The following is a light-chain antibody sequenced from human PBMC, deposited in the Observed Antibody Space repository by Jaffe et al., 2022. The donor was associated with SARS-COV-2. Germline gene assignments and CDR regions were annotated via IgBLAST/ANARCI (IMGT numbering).Light chain of an antibody. CDR1: SSDVGGYNY. V-gene: IGLV2-14*03. CDR3: NSYTSSRTLVV. J-gene: IGLJ2*01. CDR2: DVN. Sequence: QSALTQPASVSGSPGQSITISCTGTSSDVGGYNYVSWYQHHPGRTPKLIIYDVNNRPSGVANRFFGSKSGNTASLTISGLQAEDEADYYCNSYTSSRTLVVFGGGTKLTVL.